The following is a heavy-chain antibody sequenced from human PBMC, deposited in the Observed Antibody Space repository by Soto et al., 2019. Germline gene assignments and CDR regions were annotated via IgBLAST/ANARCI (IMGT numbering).Heavy chain of an antibody. J-gene: IGHJ4*02. Sequence: SETLSLTCTVSGGSISNYYWIWIRQPPGKGLDWIGYVHYSGRATYNPSLKSRVSISVDTSKNQFSLNMSSVTAADTAVYYCARISNDYGGNGAFDYWGQGTLVTVSS. CDR2: VHYSGRA. CDR1: GGSISNYY. V-gene: IGHV4-59*01. CDR3: ARISNDYGGNGAFDY. D-gene: IGHD4-17*01.